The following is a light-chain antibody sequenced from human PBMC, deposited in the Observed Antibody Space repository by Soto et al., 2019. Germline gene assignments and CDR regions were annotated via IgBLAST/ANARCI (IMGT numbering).Light chain of an antibody. CDR3: QQYGSSPWT. CDR2: GSS. V-gene: IGKV3-20*01. J-gene: IGKJ1*01. CDR1: QNIRSNY. Sequence: EIVLTQSPGTLSLSAGQRATLSCRASQNIRSNYVAWYQQKPGQAPRLLIFGSSSTATGIPDRFSASGSGTDFTLTISRLEPEDFAVYYCQQYGSSPWTFGQGTKVDIK.